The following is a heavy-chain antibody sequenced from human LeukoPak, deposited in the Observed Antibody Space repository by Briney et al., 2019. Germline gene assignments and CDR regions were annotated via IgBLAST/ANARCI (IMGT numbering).Heavy chain of an antibody. V-gene: IGHV3-49*03. CDR1: GFTFGDYA. D-gene: IGHD2-2*01. CDR3: TRAYTQLGFDP. Sequence: HPGGSLSLSCTASGFTFGDYAMSWFRQAPGKGLEWVGFIRSKAYGGTTEYAASVKGRFTISRDDSKSIAYLQMNSLKTEDTAVYYCTRAYTQLGFDPWGQGTLVTVSS. CDR2: IRSKAYGGTT. J-gene: IGHJ5*02.